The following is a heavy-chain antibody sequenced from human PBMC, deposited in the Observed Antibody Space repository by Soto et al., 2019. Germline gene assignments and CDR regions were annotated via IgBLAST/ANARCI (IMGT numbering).Heavy chain of an antibody. CDR2: ISAYNGNT. CDR3: ARDVLGYCSSTSCYTIYYYYGMDV. Sequence: ASVKVSCKASGYTFTSYGISWVRQAPGQGLDWMGWISAYNGNTNYAQKLQGRVTMTTDTSTSTAYMELRSLRSDDTAVYYCARDVLGYCSSTSCYTIYYYYGMDVWGQGTTVTVSS. CDR1: GYTFTSYG. D-gene: IGHD2-2*02. J-gene: IGHJ6*02. V-gene: IGHV1-18*01.